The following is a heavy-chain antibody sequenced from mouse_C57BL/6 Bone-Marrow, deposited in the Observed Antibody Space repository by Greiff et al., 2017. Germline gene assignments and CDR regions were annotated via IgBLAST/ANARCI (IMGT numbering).Heavy chain of an antibody. Sequence: EVKLMESGGDLVKPGGSLKLSCAVSGFTFSSYGMSWVRQPPDKRLEWVATISSGGSYTYYPDSVKGRFTISRDNAKNTMYLQMSRLKTEDTAMYYCARSGYGSSSLYYFDYWGQGTTLTVSS. V-gene: IGHV5-6*01. J-gene: IGHJ2*01. D-gene: IGHD1-1*01. CDR2: ISSGGSYT. CDR1: GFTFSSYG. CDR3: ARSGYGSSSLYYFDY.